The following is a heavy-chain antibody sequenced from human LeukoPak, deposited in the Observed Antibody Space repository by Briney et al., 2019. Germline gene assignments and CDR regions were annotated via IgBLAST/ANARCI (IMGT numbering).Heavy chain of an antibody. CDR3: AREGRGPPAFDI. V-gene: IGHV4-31*03. CDR2: IYYSGST. Sequence: SETLSLTCTVSGGSISSGGYYWSWIRPHPGKGLEWIGYIYYSGSTYYNPSLKSRVTISVDTSKDQFSLKLSSVTAADTAVYYCAREGRGPPAFDIWGQGTMVTVSS. CDR1: GGSISSGGYY. J-gene: IGHJ3*02.